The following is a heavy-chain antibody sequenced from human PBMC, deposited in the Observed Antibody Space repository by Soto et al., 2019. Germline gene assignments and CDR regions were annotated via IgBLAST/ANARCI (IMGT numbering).Heavy chain of an antibody. CDR2: ISYDGSNK. CDR1: GFTFSSYG. D-gene: IGHD5-12*01. J-gene: IGHJ4*02. Sequence: QVQLVESGGGVVQPGRSLRLSCAASGFTFSSYGMHWVRQAPGKGLEWVAVISYDGSNKYYADSVKGRFTISRDNSKNTLYLQMNSLRAEDTAVYYCAKGPGATVDYWGQG. CDR3: AKGPGATVDY. V-gene: IGHV3-30*18.